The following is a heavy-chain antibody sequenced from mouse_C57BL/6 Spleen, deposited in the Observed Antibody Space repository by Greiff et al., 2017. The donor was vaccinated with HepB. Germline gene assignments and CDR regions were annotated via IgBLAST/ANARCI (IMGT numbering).Heavy chain of an antibody. Sequence: EVMLVESGGGLVKPGGSLKLSCAASGFTFSDYGMHWVRQAPEKGLEWVAYISSGSSTIYYADTVKGRFTISRDNAKNTLFLQMTSLRSEDTAMYYCARKETYYGSSYWYFDVWGTGTTVTVSS. CDR1: GFTFSDYG. CDR3: ARKETYYGSSYWYFDV. J-gene: IGHJ1*03. V-gene: IGHV5-17*01. CDR2: ISSGSSTI. D-gene: IGHD1-1*01.